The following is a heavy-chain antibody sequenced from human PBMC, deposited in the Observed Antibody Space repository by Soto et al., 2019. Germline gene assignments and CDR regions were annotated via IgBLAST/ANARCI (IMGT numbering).Heavy chain of an antibody. CDR2: IRQDGGAQ. CDR1: GFTFTTYW. J-gene: IGHJ4*02. Sequence: EVQLVESGGGLAQPGGSLRLSCVASGFTFTTYWMRWVRQAPGKGLEWVANIRQDGGAQYYVDFVKGRFTNSRDNAKNSVYLQMDSLRPEDTAVYYCVREAHGSGSYLGSYWGQGSLVTVSS. D-gene: IGHD3-10*01. CDR3: VREAHGSGSYLGSY. V-gene: IGHV3-7*03.